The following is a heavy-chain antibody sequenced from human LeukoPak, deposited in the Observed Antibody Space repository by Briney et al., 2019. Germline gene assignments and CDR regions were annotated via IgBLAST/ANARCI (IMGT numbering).Heavy chain of an antibody. CDR1: GYSSTDYY. Sequence: ASVKASCKTSGYSSTDYYIHCVRQAPGQGLEWMGWINTKRGRTSSARKFQGRVTMTRDPSITPVYMDMAWLTSDDTAIYFCARADFIDAGPYLIGPWGQGTLVTVSS. D-gene: IGHD3-3*01. CDR2: INTKRGRT. CDR3: ARADFIDAGPYLIGP. V-gene: IGHV1-2*02. J-gene: IGHJ5*02.